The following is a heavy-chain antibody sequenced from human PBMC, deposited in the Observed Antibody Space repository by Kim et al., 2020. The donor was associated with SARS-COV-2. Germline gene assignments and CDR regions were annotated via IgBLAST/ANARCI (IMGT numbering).Heavy chain of an antibody. CDR1: GGSVSSGSYY. Sequence: SETLSLTCTVSGGSVSSGSYYWSWIRQPPGKGLEWIGYIYYSGSTNYNPSLKSRVTISVDTSKNQFSLKLSSVTTADTAVYYCATQLYDYVWGSYRMSWFDPWGQGTLVTVSS. CDR2: IYYSGST. J-gene: IGHJ5*02. D-gene: IGHD3-16*02. CDR3: ATQLYDYVWGSYRMSWFDP. V-gene: IGHV4-61*01.